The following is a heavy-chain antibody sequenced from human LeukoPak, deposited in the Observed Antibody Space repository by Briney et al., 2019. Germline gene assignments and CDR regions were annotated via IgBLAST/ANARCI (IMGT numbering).Heavy chain of an antibody. CDR2: IKQDGSDK. CDR1: GFTFSSYW. D-gene: IGHD3-22*01. V-gene: IGHV3-7*01. J-gene: IGHJ4*02. CDR3: AKTHYYDSSGVPGDY. Sequence: GGSLRLSCAASGFTFSSYWMSWVRQAPGKGLEWVANIKQDGSDKYYVDSVKGRFTISRDNAKNSLYLQMNSLRAEDTAVYYCAKTHYYDSSGVPGDYWGQGTLVTVSS.